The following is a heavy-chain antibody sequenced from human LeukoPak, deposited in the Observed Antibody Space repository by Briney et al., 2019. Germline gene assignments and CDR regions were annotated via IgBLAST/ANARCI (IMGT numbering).Heavy chain of an antibody. J-gene: IGHJ4*02. V-gene: IGHV3-33*06. CDR2: IWSDGSNR. Sequence: GGSLRLSCATSGFTSRHYGMHWVRQAPGGGLEWVAVIWSDGSNRFYADSVKGRFTISRDNSQKTVYLHMNILRAEDTALYYCAKDAERGFDYSNSLQYWGRGTLVTVSS. CDR1: GFTSRHYG. CDR3: AKDAERGFDYSNSLQY. D-gene: IGHD4-11*01.